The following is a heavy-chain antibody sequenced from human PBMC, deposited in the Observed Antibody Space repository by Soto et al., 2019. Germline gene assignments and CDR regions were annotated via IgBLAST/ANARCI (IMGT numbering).Heavy chain of an antibody. CDR2: IYWDDSK. V-gene: IGHV2-5*02. Sequence: QITLKESGPTLVKPTQTLTLTCTFSGFSLSTSGVGVGWIRQPPGKALEWLAVIYWDDSKTYSPSLKSRLTIIKDTSRDQVVLTMTNMDPVDTATYYCAHKGSGSRAIDYWGQGALVTVSS. D-gene: IGHD3-10*01. CDR1: GFSLSTSGVG. CDR3: AHKGSGSRAIDY. J-gene: IGHJ4*02.